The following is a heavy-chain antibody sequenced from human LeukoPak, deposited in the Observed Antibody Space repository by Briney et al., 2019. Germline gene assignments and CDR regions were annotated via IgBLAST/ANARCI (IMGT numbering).Heavy chain of an antibody. CDR2: IRSKANSYAT. V-gene: IGHV3-73*01. CDR3: TRHAPIPYCSSTSCYEGAFDI. CDR1: GFTFSGSA. Sequence: PGGSLRLSCAASGFTFSGSAMHWVRQASGKGLEWVGRIRSKANSYATAYAASVKGRFTIPRDDSKNTAYLQMNSLKTEDTAVYYCTRHAPIPYCSSTSCYEGAFDIWGQGTMVTVSS. J-gene: IGHJ3*02. D-gene: IGHD2-2*01.